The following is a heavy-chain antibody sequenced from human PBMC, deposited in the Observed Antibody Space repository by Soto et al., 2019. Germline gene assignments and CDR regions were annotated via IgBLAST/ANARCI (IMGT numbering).Heavy chain of an antibody. V-gene: IGHV4-34*01. Sequence: PSETLSLTCAVYGGSFSGYSWSWIRQPPGKGLEWIGEINHSGSTNYNPSLKSRVTISVDTSKNQFSLKLSSVTDADTAVYYCARGGKGNYDYIWGSYRYNSLDYWGQGTLVTVSS. D-gene: IGHD3-16*02. CDR3: ARGGKGNYDYIWGSYRYNSLDY. J-gene: IGHJ4*02. CDR2: INHSGST. CDR1: GGSFSGYS.